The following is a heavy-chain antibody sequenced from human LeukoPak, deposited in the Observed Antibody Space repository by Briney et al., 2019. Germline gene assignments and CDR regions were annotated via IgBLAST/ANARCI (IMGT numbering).Heavy chain of an antibody. V-gene: IGHV1-18*01. Sequence: GASVKVSSKASGYTFTSYGISWVRQAPGQGLEWMGWISAYNGNTNYAQKLQGRVTMTTDTSTSTAYMELRSLRSDDTAVYYCARGLSVGYCSSTSCSDWDYYGMDVWGQGTTVTVSS. J-gene: IGHJ6*02. D-gene: IGHD2-2*01. CDR1: GYTFTSYG. CDR3: ARGLSVGYCSSTSCSDWDYYGMDV. CDR2: ISAYNGNT.